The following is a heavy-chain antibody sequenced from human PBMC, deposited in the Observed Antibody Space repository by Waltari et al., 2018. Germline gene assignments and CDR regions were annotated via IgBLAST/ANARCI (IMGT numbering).Heavy chain of an antibody. D-gene: IGHD2-2*01. J-gene: IGHJ4*02. CDR1: GYGANVYY. CDR2: INPSSGKA. Sequence: QVQLVQSGAEVRKPGASVKVSCKASGYGANVYYMHWLRQPPGQGLEWMGRINPSSGKAEYAQSFQDRVTMTWDTSIFTGYKEVTRLTSDDTAAYFCARGSTIYGLSSLLPDYWGQGSLVIVSS. CDR3: ARGSTIYGLSSLLPDY. V-gene: IGHV1-2*02.